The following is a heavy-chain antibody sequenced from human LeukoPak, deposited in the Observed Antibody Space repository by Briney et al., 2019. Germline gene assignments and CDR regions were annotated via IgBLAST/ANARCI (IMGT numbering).Heavy chain of an antibody. D-gene: IGHD3-22*01. CDR3: ARVTYYYDSSGYSGFDY. J-gene: IGHJ4*02. CDR1: GFTFSSYW. CDR2: IKQDGSEK. Sequence: PGGSLRLSCAASGFTFSSYWMSWVRQAPGKGLEWVANIKQDGSEKYYVDSVKGRFTISRDNAKNSLYLQMNSLRAEDTAVYYCARVTYYYDSSGYSGFDYWGQGTLVTVSS. V-gene: IGHV3-7*01.